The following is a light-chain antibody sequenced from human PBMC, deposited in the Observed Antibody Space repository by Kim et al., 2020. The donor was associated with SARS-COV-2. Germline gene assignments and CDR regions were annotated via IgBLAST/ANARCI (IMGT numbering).Light chain of an antibody. CDR3: NSRDSSGNPYV. J-gene: IGLJ1*01. CDR2: GKN. CDR1: SLRSYY. V-gene: IGLV3-19*01. Sequence: SSELTQDPAVSVALGQTVRITCQGESLRSYYASWYQQKPGQAPVLVIYGKNNRPSGIPDRFSGSSSGNTASLTITGAQAEDEADYYCNSRDSSGNPYVFG.